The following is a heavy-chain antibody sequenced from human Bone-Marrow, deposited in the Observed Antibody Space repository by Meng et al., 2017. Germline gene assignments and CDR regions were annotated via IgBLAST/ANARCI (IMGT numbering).Heavy chain of an antibody. D-gene: IGHD1-26*01. J-gene: IGHJ4*02. CDR2: IYYSGST. Sequence: QVQLQESGPGLVKPSQTLSLTCTVSGASISSGGYYWSWIRQHPGKGLEWIGYIYYSGSTYYNPSLKSRVTISVGTSKNQFSLKLTSVTAADTAVYYCARVLGSGSYPDYWGQGTLVTVSS. CDR3: ARVLGSGSYPDY. CDR1: GASISSGGYY. V-gene: IGHV4-31*03.